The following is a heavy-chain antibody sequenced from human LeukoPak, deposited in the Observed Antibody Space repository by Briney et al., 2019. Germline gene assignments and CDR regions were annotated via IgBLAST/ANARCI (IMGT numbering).Heavy chain of an antibody. Sequence: GGSLRLSCAASGFDFNTYAMNWVRQAPGKAPEWVSFISRSSNYIYYTDSVRGRFTISRDNAKNSLYLQMNSLRADDTAVYYCARGRRSCNSVTCHPGWFDPWGQGTLVSVS. D-gene: IGHD2/OR15-2a*01. CDR3: ARGRRSCNSVTCHPGWFDP. CDR2: ISRSSNYI. J-gene: IGHJ5*02. V-gene: IGHV3-21*01. CDR1: GFDFNTYA.